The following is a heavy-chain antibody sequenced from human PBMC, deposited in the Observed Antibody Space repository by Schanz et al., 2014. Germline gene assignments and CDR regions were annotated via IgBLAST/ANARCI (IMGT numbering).Heavy chain of an antibody. CDR1: EYSFTSYS. J-gene: IGHJ4*02. V-gene: IGHV1-18*01. CDR3: ARDAADFYDILTEEDY. CDR2: ISVYNHNK. D-gene: IGHD3-9*01. Sequence: QVQLVQSGAEVKKPGASVKVSCKASEYSFTSYSMHWVRQAPGQGLEWMGWISVYNHNKEYDQKFQGRVTMTTDTSTSTAYMELRSLRSDDTAVYYCARDAADFYDILTEEDYWGQGTLXTVSS.